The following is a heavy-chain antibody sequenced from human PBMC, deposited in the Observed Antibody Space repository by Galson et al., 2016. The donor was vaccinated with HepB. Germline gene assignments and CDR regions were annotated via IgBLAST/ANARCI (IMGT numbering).Heavy chain of an antibody. CDR1: GVTFSSYD. V-gene: IGHV3-23*01. D-gene: IGHD3-10*01. Sequence: SLRLSCAASGVTFSSYDMSWVRQAPGKGLEWVSTISGGGGRTFYADSVKGRFTISRDNSKNMLDLQVNSLRADDTAVYYCAMAAYGSVSYTSDYWGQGVLVTVSS. CDR3: AMAAYGSVSYTSDY. J-gene: IGHJ4*02. CDR2: ISGGGGRT.